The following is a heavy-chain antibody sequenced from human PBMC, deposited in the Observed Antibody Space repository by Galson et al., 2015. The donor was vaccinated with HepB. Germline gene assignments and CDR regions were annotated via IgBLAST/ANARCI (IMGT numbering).Heavy chain of an antibody. CDR3: ARASLGWFDP. CDR2: ISSSGDII. V-gene: IGHV3-11*01. J-gene: IGHJ5*02. CDR1: GFTFSDFY. Sequence: SLRLSCAASGFTFSDFYMSWIRQAPGKGLEWLSYISSSGDIISYADSVKGRFTVSRDNAKSSLYLQVNSLRAEDTAVYYCARASLGWFDPRGQGTLLTVSS.